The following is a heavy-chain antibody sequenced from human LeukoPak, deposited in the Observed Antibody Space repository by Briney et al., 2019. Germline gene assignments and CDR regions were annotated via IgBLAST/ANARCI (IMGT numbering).Heavy chain of an antibody. D-gene: IGHD2-15*01. Sequence: PGGSLRLSCAASGFTFSSYAMRWVRQAPGKGLEWVVVISYDGSNKYYADSVKGRFTISRDNSKNTLYLQMNSLRAEDTAVYYCARDEGGYFDYWGQGTLVTVSS. CDR1: GFTFSSYA. V-gene: IGHV3-30*04. CDR2: ISYDGSNK. J-gene: IGHJ4*02. CDR3: ARDEGGYFDY.